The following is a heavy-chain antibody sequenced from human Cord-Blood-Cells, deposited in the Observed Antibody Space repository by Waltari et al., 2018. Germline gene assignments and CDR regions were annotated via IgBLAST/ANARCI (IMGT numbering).Heavy chain of an antibody. V-gene: IGHV4-39*01. CDR3: ARLRAEKKYSGSYYYYYGMDV. CDR2: IYYSGST. D-gene: IGHD1-26*01. CDR1: GGSISSSSYY. J-gene: IGHJ6*02. Sequence: QLQLQESGPGLVKPSETLSLTCTVPGGSISSSSYYWGWIRQPPGKGLEWIGSIYYSGSTYYNPSLKSRVTISVDTSKNQFSLKLSSVTAADTAVYYCARLRAEKKYSGSYYYYYGMDVWGQGTTVTVSS.